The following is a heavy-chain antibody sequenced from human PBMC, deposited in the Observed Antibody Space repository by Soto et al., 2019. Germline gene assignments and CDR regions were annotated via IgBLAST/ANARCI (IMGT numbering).Heavy chain of an antibody. Sequence: VGSLRLSFAASVFTLSSKSMSWVRHAPVKRLQWVSGISNDGSTTFYIDSVRGRFTISRDTSTNTLYLQMDSLRVEDTAVYFCAKWSGFGDAWGQATLVTVSS. D-gene: IGHD3-10*01. CDR3: AKWSGFGDA. V-gene: IGHV3-23*01. CDR1: VFTLSSKS. J-gene: IGHJ5*02. CDR2: ISNDGSTT.